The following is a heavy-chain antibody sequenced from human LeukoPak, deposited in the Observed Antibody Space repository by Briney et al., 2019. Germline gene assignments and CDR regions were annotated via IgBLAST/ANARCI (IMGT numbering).Heavy chain of an antibody. J-gene: IGHJ2*01. D-gene: IGHD4-17*01. V-gene: IGHV4-4*07. CDR2: IYTSGST. CDR3: ASQWGVTTQDWYFDL. Sequence: SETLSLTCTVSGGSISSYYWSWIRQPAGKGLEWIGRIYTSGSTNYNPSLKSRVTMSVDTSKNQFSLKLSSVTAADTAVYYCASQWGVTTQDWYFDLWGRGTLVTVSS. CDR1: GGSISSYY.